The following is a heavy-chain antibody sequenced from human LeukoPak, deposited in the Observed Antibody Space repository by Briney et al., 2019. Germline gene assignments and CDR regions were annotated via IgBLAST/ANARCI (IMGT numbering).Heavy chain of an antibody. Sequence: SGGSLRLSCAASEFTFSTYCMHWVRQAPGKGLVWVSRINSDGTNTDYADSVKGRFTISRDNSKNTLYLQMNSLRAEDTAVYYCGRGGGSYNPFDYWGQGTLVTVSS. V-gene: IGHV3-74*01. D-gene: IGHD1-26*01. CDR3: GRGGGSYNPFDY. CDR1: EFTFSTYC. CDR2: INSDGTNT. J-gene: IGHJ4*02.